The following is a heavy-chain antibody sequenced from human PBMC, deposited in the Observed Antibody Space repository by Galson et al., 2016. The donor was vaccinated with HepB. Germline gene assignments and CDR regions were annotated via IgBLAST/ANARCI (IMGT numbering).Heavy chain of an antibody. Sequence: SLRLSCAASGFTFSSYVMHWVRQAPGKGLEWVAVISYDGSNKYYADSVKGRFTISRDNSKNTLYVQMNSLRGEDTAVYYCARAALVVRGVITPADYWGQGTLVTVSS. V-gene: IGHV3-30*04. CDR1: GFTFSSYV. CDR3: ARAALVVRGVITPADY. CDR2: ISYDGSNK. D-gene: IGHD3-10*01. J-gene: IGHJ4*02.